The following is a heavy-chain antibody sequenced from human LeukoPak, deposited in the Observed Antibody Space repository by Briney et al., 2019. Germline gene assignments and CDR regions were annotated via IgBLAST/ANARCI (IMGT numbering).Heavy chain of an antibody. CDR3: ARDRWFGELHYYYYYYGIDV. CDR1: GYTFTRDY. CDR2: INPSGGVT. Sequence: ASVKVSCKPSGYTFTRDYMHCVRQAPGQGLEWMGIINPSGGVTSYAQKFQGRVTMTRDTSTSTVYMELSSLRSEDTAVYYCARDRWFGELHYYYYYYGIDVWGQGTTVTVSS. J-gene: IGHJ6*02. V-gene: IGHV1-46*01. D-gene: IGHD3-10*01.